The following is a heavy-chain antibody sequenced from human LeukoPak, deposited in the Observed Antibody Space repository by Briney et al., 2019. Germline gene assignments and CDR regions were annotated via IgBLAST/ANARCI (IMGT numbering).Heavy chain of an antibody. D-gene: IGHD3-10*01. CDR1: GFTFSSYS. Sequence: GGSLRLSCAASGFTFSSYSMNWVRQAPGKGLEWVSSISSSSSYIYYADSVKGRFTISRDNAKNSLYLQMNSLRAEDTAVYYCARDNYYGSGYSYYFDYWGQGTLVTVSS. V-gene: IGHV3-21*01. J-gene: IGHJ4*02. CDR3: ARDNYYGSGYSYYFDY. CDR2: ISSSSSYI.